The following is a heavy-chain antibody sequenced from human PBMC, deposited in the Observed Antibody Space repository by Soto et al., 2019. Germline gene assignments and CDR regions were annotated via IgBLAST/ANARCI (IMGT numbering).Heavy chain of an antibody. CDR1: GASTVSHYH. CDR2: IFNSGTT. J-gene: IGHJ4*02. CDR3: ALALGTTTGLDY. D-gene: IGHD1-7*01. Sequence: QVQLQESGPGLVKPSQTLSLTCSVSGASTVSHYHWTWIRQPPGKGLEWMGYIFNSGTTFYNPSLTNRFSISMDTSRNHFSLELRSVTAADTAVYYCALALGTTTGLDYWGQGTLVTVSS. V-gene: IGHV4-31*02.